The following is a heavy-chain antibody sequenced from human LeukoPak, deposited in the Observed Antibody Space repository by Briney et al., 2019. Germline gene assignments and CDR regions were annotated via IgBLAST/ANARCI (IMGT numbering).Heavy chain of an antibody. CDR3: AKVSGGGLYYDGMDV. J-gene: IGHJ6*02. CDR1: GFTFNNYA. Sequence: GGSLRLSCAASGFTFNNYAMNWVRQAPGKGLEWVSVISGSGGTTYYADSVKGRFTISRDSSKNTLYLQMNSPRAEDTAVYYCAKVSGGGLYYDGMDVWGQGTTVTVSS. D-gene: IGHD1-14*01. CDR2: ISGSGGTT. V-gene: IGHV3-23*01.